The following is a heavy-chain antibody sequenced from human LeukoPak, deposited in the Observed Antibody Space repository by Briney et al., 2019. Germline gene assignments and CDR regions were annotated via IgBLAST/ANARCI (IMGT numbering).Heavy chain of an antibody. Sequence: GGSLRLSCAAPGFTFSSYAMSWVRQAPGKGLEWVSAISGSGGSTYYADSVKGRFTISRDNSKNTLYLQMNSLRAEDTAVYYCAKGDSSGYYYRPGYYFDYWGQGTLVTVSS. D-gene: IGHD3-22*01. CDR1: GFTFSSYA. CDR2: ISGSGGST. J-gene: IGHJ4*02. CDR3: AKGDSSGYYYRPGYYFDY. V-gene: IGHV3-23*01.